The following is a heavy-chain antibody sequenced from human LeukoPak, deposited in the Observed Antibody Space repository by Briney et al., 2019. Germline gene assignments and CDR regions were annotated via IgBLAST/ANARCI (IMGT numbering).Heavy chain of an antibody. CDR2: IYYSGST. CDR1: GGSISSSSYY. Sequence: SSETLSLTCSVSGGSISSSSYYWGWIRQPPGKGLEWIGSIYYSGSTYYNPSLKSRVTISIDTSKNQFSLKLSSVTAADTALYYCARPEGGNWFDPWGQGTLVTVSS. D-gene: IGHD3-16*01. V-gene: IGHV4-39*07. J-gene: IGHJ5*02. CDR3: ARPEGGNWFDP.